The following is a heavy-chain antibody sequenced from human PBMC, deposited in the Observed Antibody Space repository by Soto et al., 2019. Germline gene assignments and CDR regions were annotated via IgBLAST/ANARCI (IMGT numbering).Heavy chain of an antibody. Sequence: ASVKVSCKASCYTFTNYGITWFRQSPGQGLEWMGWISGYNGNTNYAPKLQGRVTMTTDTSTSTAYMELRSLRSDDTAVYYCARDEVPVANWFDPWGQGTLVTVSS. CDR1: CYTFTNYG. J-gene: IGHJ5*02. CDR2: ISGYNGNT. D-gene: IGHD2-2*01. CDR3: ARDEVPVANWFDP. V-gene: IGHV1-18*04.